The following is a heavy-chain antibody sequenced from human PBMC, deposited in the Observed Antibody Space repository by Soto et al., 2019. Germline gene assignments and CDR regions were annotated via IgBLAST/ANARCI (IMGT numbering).Heavy chain of an antibody. CDR2: ISTSGVST. Sequence: EVQLLESGGGLVQPGGSLRLSCAASGFTFSSYDMSWVRQPPVKGLEWVSSISTSGVSTYYADSVKGRFTISRDNSRNTLYLQMNNLRAEDTAIYYCARPLGGGNYRMDVWGQGTAVTVSS. V-gene: IGHV3-23*01. CDR3: ARPLGGGNYRMDV. CDR1: GFTFSSYD. J-gene: IGHJ6*02. D-gene: IGHD3-16*01.